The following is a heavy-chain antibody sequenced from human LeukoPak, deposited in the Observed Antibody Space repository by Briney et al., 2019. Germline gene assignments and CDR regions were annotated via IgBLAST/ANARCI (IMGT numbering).Heavy chain of an antibody. CDR3: AGYCSSGYCYHHYSYYMDV. Sequence: GGSLRLSCAASGFTFSSYSMNWVRQAPGKGLEWVSYISSSSSTIYYADSVKGRFTISRDNAKNSLYLQMNSLRAEDTAVYYCAGYCSSGYCYHHYSYYMDVWGKGSTVTVSS. CDR1: GFTFSSYS. CDR2: ISSSSSTI. V-gene: IGHV3-48*04. D-gene: IGHD2-2*01. J-gene: IGHJ6*03.